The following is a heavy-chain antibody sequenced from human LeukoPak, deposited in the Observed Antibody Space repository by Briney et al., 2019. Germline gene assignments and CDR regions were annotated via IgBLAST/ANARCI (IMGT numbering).Heavy chain of an antibody. V-gene: IGHV3-23*01. CDR1: GFTFSSYA. CDR2: ISGSGGST. Sequence: GGSLRLSCTASGFTFSSYAVSWVRQAPGKGLEWVSAISGSGGSTYYADSVKGRFTISRDNSKNTLYLQMNSLRAEDTAVYYCAKAVVPAAMVYWGQGTLVTVSS. CDR3: AKAVVPAAMVY. J-gene: IGHJ4*02. D-gene: IGHD2-2*01.